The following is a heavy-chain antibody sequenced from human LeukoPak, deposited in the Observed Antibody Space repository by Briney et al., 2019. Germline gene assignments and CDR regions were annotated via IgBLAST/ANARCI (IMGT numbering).Heavy chain of an antibody. CDR1: GFTFSSYS. V-gene: IGHV3-15*01. J-gene: IGHJ4*02. D-gene: IGHD3-22*01. Sequence: PGGSLRLSCAASGFTFSSYSMNRVRQAPGKGLEWVGRIKSKTDGGTTDYAAPVKGRFTISRDDSKNTVYLLMNSLKTEDTAVYYCNARRDYYDSSGFDYWGQGTLVTVSS. CDR2: IKSKTDGGTT. CDR3: NARRDYYDSSGFDY.